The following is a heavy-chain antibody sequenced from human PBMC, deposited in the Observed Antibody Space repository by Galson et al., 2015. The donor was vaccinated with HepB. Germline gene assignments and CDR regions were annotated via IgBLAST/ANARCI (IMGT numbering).Heavy chain of an antibody. CDR3: VREPSWGPHYFDY. CDR2: MTWNGGTI. J-gene: IGHJ4*02. CDR1: GFDLEDYA. Sequence: SLRLSCAASGFDLEDYAMHWVRQAPGKGLQWVSGMTWNGGTIGYADSVKGRFTISRDNAKNSLYLQMNSLTTEDTALYYCVREPSWGPHYFDYWGQGTLVPVSS. D-gene: IGHD3-16*01. V-gene: IGHV3-9*01.